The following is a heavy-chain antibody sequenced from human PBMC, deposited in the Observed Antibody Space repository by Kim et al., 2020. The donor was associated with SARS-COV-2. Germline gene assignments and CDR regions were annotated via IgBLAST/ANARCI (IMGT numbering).Heavy chain of an antibody. CDR2: ISGDGGST. J-gene: IGHJ6*03. CDR3: AKDGRQPTYYDFWSGYYTDYYYYYMDV. CDR1: GFTFDDYA. Sequence: GGSLRLSCAASGFTFDDYAMHWVRQAPGKGLEWVSLISGDGGSTYYADSVKGRFTISRDNSKNSLYLQMNSLRTEDTALYYCAKDGRQPTYYDFWSGYYTDYYYYYMDVWGKGTTVTVSS. V-gene: IGHV3-43*02. D-gene: IGHD3-3*01.